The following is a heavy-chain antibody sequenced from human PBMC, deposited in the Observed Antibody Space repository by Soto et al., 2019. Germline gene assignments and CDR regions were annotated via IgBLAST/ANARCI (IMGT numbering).Heavy chain of an antibody. CDR2: IKSKTDGGTT. D-gene: IGHD1-7*01. V-gene: IGHV3-15*01. CDR1: GLTFSNAW. Sequence: PAGSLTLSCAASGLTFSNAWMSWVRQAPGKGLEWVGRIKSKTDGGTTDYAAPVKGRFTISRDDSKNTLYLQTISLTTEDTAVYYCTANNRNYDWGGMDVWGQGTTVTVSS. J-gene: IGHJ6*02. CDR3: TANNRNYDWGGMDV.